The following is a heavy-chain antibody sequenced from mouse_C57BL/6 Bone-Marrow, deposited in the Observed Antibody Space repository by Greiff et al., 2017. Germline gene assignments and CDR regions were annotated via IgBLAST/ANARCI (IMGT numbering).Heavy chain of an antibody. Sequence: EVHLVESEGGLVQPGSSMKLSCTASGFTFSDYYMAWVRQVPEKGLEWVANINYDGSSTYYLDSLKSRFIISRDNAKNILYLQMSSLKSEDTATYYCVYYGRLYAMDYWGQGTSVTASS. CDR1: GFTFSDYY. CDR2: INYDGSST. CDR3: VYYGRLYAMDY. J-gene: IGHJ4*01. D-gene: IGHD2-1*01. V-gene: IGHV5-16*01.